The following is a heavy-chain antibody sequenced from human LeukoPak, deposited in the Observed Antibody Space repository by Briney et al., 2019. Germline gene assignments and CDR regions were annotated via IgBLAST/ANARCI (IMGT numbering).Heavy chain of an antibody. CDR2: ISGSTKYT. Sequence: PGGSLRLSCAASGFTFNSYWMSWVRQAPGKGLEWVSSISGSTKYTFHAGSVKGRFSISRDNAKNSLFLQMSSLRAEDTAVYYCVRGNSSGWSIGQFDYWGQGALVTVSS. D-gene: IGHD6-19*01. V-gene: IGHV3-21*01. CDR1: GFTFNSYW. J-gene: IGHJ4*02. CDR3: VRGNSSGWSIGQFDY.